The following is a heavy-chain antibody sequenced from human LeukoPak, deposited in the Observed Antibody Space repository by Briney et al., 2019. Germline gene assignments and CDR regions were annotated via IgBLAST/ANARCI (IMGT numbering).Heavy chain of an antibody. J-gene: IGHJ4*02. D-gene: IGHD3-16*02. CDR1: GGSIDSTNW. Sequence: MSSETLSLTCDVSGGSIDSTNWWNWVRQPPGKGLEWIGEIQHDGRINYNPSLKSRVTLSVDKSKNQFSLRLNSVTAADTAMYYCARSHDHLWGNYPDYWGQGTLVTVSS. CDR3: ARSHDHLWGNYPDY. V-gene: IGHV4/OR15-8*01. CDR2: IQHDGRI.